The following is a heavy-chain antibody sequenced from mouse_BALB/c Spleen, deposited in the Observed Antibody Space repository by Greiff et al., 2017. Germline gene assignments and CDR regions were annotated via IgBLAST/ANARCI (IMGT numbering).Heavy chain of an antibody. CDR1: GFSLTSYG. D-gene: IGHD3-3*01. CDR3: ARDRGYFDY. CDR2: IWAGGSA. J-gene: IGHJ2*01. V-gene: IGHV2-9*02. Sequence: VQVVESGPGLVAPSQSLSITCTVSGFSLTSYGVHWVRQPPGKGLEWLGVIWAGGSANYNSALMSRLSISKDNSKSQVFLKMNSLQTDDTAMYYCARDRGYFDYWGQGTTLTVSS.